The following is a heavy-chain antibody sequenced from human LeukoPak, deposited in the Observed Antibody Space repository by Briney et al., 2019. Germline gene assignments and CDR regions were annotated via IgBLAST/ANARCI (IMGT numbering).Heavy chain of an antibody. V-gene: IGHV3-30*04. CDR2: ISYDGINK. J-gene: IGHJ6*04. D-gene: IGHD3-9*01. Sequence: GRSLRLSCAASGFTFSNYAMHWVRQAPGKGLEWVAVISYDGINKYYADSVKGRFTISRDSSKNTLYLQMNSLRAEDTAVYYCARDPYYDILTGYSLYGMDVWGKGTTVTVSS. CDR3: ARDPYYDILTGYSLYGMDV. CDR1: GFTFSNYA.